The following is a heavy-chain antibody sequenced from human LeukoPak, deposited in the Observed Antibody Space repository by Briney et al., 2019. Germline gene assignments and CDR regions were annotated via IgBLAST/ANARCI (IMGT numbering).Heavy chain of an antibody. V-gene: IGHV1-69*05. CDR3: ARAVRYDSSGYTLTPYFDY. CDR1: GGTFSSYA. Sequence: SVKVSCKASGGTFSSYAISWVRQAPGQGLEWMGRIIPIFGTANYAQKFQGRVTITTDESTSTAYMELSSLRSEDTAVYYCARAVRYDSSGYTLTPYFDYWGQGTLVTVSS. D-gene: IGHD3-22*01. CDR2: IIPIFGTA. J-gene: IGHJ4*02.